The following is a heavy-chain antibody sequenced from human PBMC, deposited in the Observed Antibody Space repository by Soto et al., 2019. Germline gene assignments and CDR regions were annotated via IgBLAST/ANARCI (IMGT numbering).Heavy chain of an antibody. CDR1: GGSISSYY. D-gene: IGHD5-18*01. CDR3: ARVVQLWPHASKIYYYYGMDV. CDR2: IYYSGST. V-gene: IGHV4-59*01. J-gene: IGHJ6*01. Sequence: QVQLQESGPGLVKPSETLSLTCTVSGGSISSYYWSWIRQPPGKGLEWIGYIYYSGSTNYNPSLKSRVTISVDTSKNQFSLKLSSVTAADTAVYYCARVVQLWPHASKIYYYYGMDVW.